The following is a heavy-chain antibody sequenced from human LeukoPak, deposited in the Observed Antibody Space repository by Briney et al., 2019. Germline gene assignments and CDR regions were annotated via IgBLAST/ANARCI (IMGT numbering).Heavy chain of an antibody. D-gene: IGHD3-22*01. CDR3: ARDRGYYDTSGYYGDAFDI. CDR1: GFFISSGYD. Sequence: HPSETLSLTCTVAGFFISSGYDWGWIRQPPGKGLEWIGDIYHSGSAYYNPSLKSRVTLSVDTSKNQFSLNLTSVTAADTAVYYCARDRGYYDTSGYYGDAFDIWGQGTKVTVSS. V-gene: IGHV4-38-2*02. J-gene: IGHJ3*02. CDR2: IYHSGSA.